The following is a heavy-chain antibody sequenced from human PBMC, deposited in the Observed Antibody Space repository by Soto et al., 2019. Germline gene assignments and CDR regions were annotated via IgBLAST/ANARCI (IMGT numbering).Heavy chain of an antibody. V-gene: IGHV3-23*01. J-gene: IGHJ4*02. CDR1: GFTFSSNA. Sequence: GGSLRLSCAASGFTFSSNAMSGVRQAPGKGLEWVSAISGSGGSTYYADSVKGRFTISRDNSKNTLFLQMNSLRAEDTAVYYCAKDESSSMYYFAYWGRGTLVTVSS. CDR3: AKDESSSMYYFAY. D-gene: IGHD6-13*01. CDR2: ISGSGGST.